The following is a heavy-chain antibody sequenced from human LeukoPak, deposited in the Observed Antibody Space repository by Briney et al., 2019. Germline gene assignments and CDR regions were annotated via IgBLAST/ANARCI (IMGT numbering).Heavy chain of an antibody. J-gene: IGHJ4*02. Sequence: GESLKVSCKASGYTFTGYYMHWVRQAPGQGLEWMGRINPNSGGTNYAQKFQGRVTMTRDTSISTAYMELSRLRSDDTAVYYCARDLNWGFAPHFDYWGQGTLVTVSS. CDR2: INPNSGGT. CDR3: ARDLNWGFAPHFDY. V-gene: IGHV1-2*06. D-gene: IGHD7-27*01. CDR1: GYTFTGYY.